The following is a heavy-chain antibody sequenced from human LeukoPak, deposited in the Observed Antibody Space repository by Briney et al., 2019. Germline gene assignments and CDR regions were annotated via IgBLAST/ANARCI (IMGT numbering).Heavy chain of an antibody. CDR2: INPHNGNT. CDR1: GYTFTDYY. D-gene: IGHD4-11*01. Sequence: RASVKVSCKASGYTFTDYYIHWVRQAPGQGLEWMGWINPHNGNTNYAQKLQGRVTMTTDTSTSTAYMELRSLRSDDTAVYYCARETTVTNNWFDPWGQGTLVTVSS. CDR3: ARETTVTNNWFDP. V-gene: IGHV1-18*04. J-gene: IGHJ5*02.